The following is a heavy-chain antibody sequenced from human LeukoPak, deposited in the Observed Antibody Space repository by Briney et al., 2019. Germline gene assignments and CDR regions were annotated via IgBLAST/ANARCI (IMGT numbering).Heavy chain of an antibody. J-gene: IGHJ5*02. Sequence: ASVRVSCKDSGGTFSSYAISWVRQAPGQWLEWMGGIIPIFGTANYAQTFQGRVTITADESTSTAYMELSSLRSEDTAVYYCARDRGSGYSSWGQGTLVTVSS. CDR1: GGTFSSYA. CDR3: ARDRGSGYSS. CDR2: IIPIFGTA. V-gene: IGHV1-69*13. D-gene: IGHD3-3*01.